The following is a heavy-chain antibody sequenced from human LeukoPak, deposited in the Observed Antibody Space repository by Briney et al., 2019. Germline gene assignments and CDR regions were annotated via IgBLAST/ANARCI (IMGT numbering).Heavy chain of an antibody. J-gene: IGHJ4*02. D-gene: IGHD3-10*01. CDR2: ISYDGSNK. CDR1: GFTFTNYA. CDR3: ARDRRGSGSSFDY. Sequence: PGGSLRLSCAASGFTFTNYAMHWVRQAPGKGLEWVAVISYDGSNKYYADSVKGRFTISRDNSKNTLYLQMNSLRAEDTAVYYCARDRRGSGSSFDYWGQGTLVTVSS. V-gene: IGHV3-30*04.